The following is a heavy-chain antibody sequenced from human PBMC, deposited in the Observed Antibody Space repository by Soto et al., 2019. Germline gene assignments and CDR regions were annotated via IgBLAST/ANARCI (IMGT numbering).Heavy chain of an antibody. CDR1: WFPFLSYA. J-gene: IGHJ4*02. D-gene: IGHD6-19*01. V-gene: IGHV3-23*01. CDR3: ASRSSGWYFGY. CDR2: FIGSCGWT. Sequence: GSPRLSCAAPWFPFLSYAMSRVPQAPGKGLGWGLVFIGSCGWTYYADPVKGRFTISRDNSKNTLYLQMNSLRAEETCVYYCASRSSGWYFGYWGQGTPVTVSS.